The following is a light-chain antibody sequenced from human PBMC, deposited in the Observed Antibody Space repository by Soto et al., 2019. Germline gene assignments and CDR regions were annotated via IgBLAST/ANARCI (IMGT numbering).Light chain of an antibody. J-gene: IGLJ1*01. CDR3: SSYTRSSTLV. Sequence: QSALTQPASVSGSPGQSITISCTGTSSDVGGYNYVSWYQQHPGKAPKLMIYEVSNRPSGVSNRFSGSKSGNTASLTISWLKAEDEADYYCSSYTRSSTLVFGTGTKVTVL. CDR2: EVS. V-gene: IGLV2-14*01. CDR1: SSDVGGYNY.